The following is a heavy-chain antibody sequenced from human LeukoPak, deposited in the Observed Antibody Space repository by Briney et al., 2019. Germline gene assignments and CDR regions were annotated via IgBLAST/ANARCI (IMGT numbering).Heavy chain of an antibody. CDR1: GFTFSSYG. J-gene: IGHJ5*02. CDR3: AKDRGAGYYDISGSNRFDP. V-gene: IGHV3-30*18. CDR2: ISYDGSNE. D-gene: IGHD3-22*01. Sequence: GGSLRLSCAASGFTFSSYGMHWVRQAPGKGLEWVALISYDGSNEYYAGSVKGRFTISRDNSKNTLYLQMNRLRAEDTAVYYCAKDRGAGYYDISGSNRFDPWGQGTLVTVSS.